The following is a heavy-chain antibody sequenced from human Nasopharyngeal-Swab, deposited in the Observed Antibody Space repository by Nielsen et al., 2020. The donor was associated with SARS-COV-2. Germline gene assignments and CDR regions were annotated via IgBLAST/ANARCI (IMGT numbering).Heavy chain of an antibody. Sequence: GESLKISCAASGFTFSSYSMNWVRQAPGKGLEWVSSISSSGSYIYYADSVKGRFTISRDNAKNSLYLQMNSLRAEDTAVYYCARVRGSMDHDAFDIWGQGTMVTVSS. J-gene: IGHJ3*02. CDR2: ISSSGSYI. CDR1: GFTFSSYS. CDR3: ARVRGSMDHDAFDI. V-gene: IGHV3-21*01. D-gene: IGHD3-10*01.